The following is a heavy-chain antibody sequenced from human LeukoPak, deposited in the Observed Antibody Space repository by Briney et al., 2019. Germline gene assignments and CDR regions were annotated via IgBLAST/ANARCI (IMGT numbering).Heavy chain of an antibody. CDR2: IGISSGNT. V-gene: IGHV3-48*04. D-gene: IGHD1-1*01. J-gene: IGHJ4*02. CDR3: ARDHNYAFDN. CDR1: GFTFRSYW. Sequence: PGGSLRLSCAASGFTFRSYWTNWVRQAPGKGLEWISYIGISSGNTKYADSVKGRFTISGDNAKNSLYLQMNSLRVEDTAVYYCARDHNYAFDNWGQGTLVTVSS.